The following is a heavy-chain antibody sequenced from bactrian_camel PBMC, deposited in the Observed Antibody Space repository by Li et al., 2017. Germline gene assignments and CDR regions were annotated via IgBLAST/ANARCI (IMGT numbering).Heavy chain of an antibody. CDR1: GFSFARHC. J-gene: IGHJ6*01. V-gene: IGHV3S59*01. D-gene: IGHD6*01. CDR3: AAIGAWYDCDSDSDPADFGH. CDR2: IDVSGAT. Sequence: DVQLVESGGDSVQTGGSLRLSCAASGFSFARHCMGWFRQAPGKEREVVAAIDVSGATSTAHSVKDRFTISRDNSKNTLYLYLQMNTLRPEDTAMYSCAAIGAWYDCDSDSDPADFGHWGQGTQVTVS.